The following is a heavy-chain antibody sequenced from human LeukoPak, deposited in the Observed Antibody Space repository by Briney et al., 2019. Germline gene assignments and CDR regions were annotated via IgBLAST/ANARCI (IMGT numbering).Heavy chain of an antibody. CDR1: GFSFSTYG. Sequence: GGSLRLSCAASGFSFSTYGMHWVRQAPGKGLEWVALIWYDGSNKYYADSVKGRFTISRDNSKNTLYLQMNSLGAEDTAVYYCARDQGCSSTNCYSLFFHYWGQGTLVTVSS. D-gene: IGHD2-2*01. V-gene: IGHV3-33*01. J-gene: IGHJ4*02. CDR3: ARDQGCSSTNCYSLFFHY. CDR2: IWYDGSNK.